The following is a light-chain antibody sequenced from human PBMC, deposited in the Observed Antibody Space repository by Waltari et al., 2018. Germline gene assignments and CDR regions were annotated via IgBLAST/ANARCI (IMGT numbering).Light chain of an antibody. V-gene: IGLV2-11*01. J-gene: IGLJ3*02. Sequence: SALTQPRSVSGSPGPSVTISCTGTTNALGRYNYVSWYQQHPGKAPNLIIFDVTKRPSGVPDRLSGSKSGNTASLTISGLRAEDEAEYYCCSYAGSYTWVFGGGTKLTVV. CDR3: CSYAGSYTWV. CDR1: TNALGRYNY. CDR2: DVT.